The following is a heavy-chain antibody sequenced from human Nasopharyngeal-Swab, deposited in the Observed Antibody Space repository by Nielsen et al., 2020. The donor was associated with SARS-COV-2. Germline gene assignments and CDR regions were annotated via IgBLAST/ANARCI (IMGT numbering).Heavy chain of an antibody. CDR3: ARAKYCSSTSCLRWGYFDY. V-gene: IGHV1-69*06. CDR2: IIPIFGTA. Sequence: WVRQAPGQGLEWVGGIIPIFGTANYAQKFQGRVTITADKSTSTAYMELSSLRSEDTAVYYCARAKYCSSTSCLRWGYFDYWGQGTLVTVSS. D-gene: IGHD2-2*01. J-gene: IGHJ4*02.